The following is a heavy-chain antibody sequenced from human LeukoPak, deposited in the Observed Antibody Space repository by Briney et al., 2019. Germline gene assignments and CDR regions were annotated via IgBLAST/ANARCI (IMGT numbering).Heavy chain of an antibody. CDR3: ARGGSYRAQDHNYYYAMDV. J-gene: IGHJ6*02. CDR1: GLTFDDSA. CDR2: INRRGGTV. Sequence: GGSLRLSCAASGLTFDDSAMHWVRQVPGKGLGWVSGINRRGGTVGYADSVKGRFTISRDNAKNSLYLQMSSLRADDTAVYYWARGGSYRAQDHNYYYAMDVWGQGTTVTVSS. V-gene: IGHV3-9*01. D-gene: IGHD3-16*02.